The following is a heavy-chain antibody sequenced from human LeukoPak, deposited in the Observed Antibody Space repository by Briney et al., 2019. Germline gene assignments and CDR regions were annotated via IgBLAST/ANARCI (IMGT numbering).Heavy chain of an antibody. J-gene: IGHJ4*02. CDR2: ISGSGGST. V-gene: IGHV3-23*01. CDR1: GFTFSSYA. D-gene: IGHD5-18*01. Sequence: GGSLRLSCAASGFTFSSYAMSWVRQASGKGLEWVSAISGSGGSTYYADSVKGRFTISRDNSKNTLYLQMNSLRAEDTAVYYCAKVSSYGLTIDYWGQGTLVTVSS. CDR3: AKVSSYGLTIDY.